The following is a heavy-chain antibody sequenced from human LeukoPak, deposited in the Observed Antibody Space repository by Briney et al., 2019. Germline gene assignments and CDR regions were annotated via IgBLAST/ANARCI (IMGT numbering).Heavy chain of an antibody. J-gene: IGHJ4*02. CDR2: IYTGGTT. V-gene: IGHV3-53*01. Sequence: GGSLRLSCAASGFTVSSTYMSWVRQPAGKGLEWESVIYTGGTTFYADSVKGRFTISRDNSKNTLYLQMNSLRADDTAVYYCTKLKGWYGEGYFDYWGQGTLVTVSS. CDR3: TKLKGWYGEGYFDY. CDR1: GFTVSSTY. D-gene: IGHD3-10*01.